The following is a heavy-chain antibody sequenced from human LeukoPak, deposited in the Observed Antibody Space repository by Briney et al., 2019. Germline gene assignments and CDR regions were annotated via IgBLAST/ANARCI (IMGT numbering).Heavy chain of an antibody. Sequence: SETLSLTCAVYGGSFSGYYWSWIRQPPGKGLEWIGEINHSGSTNYNPPLKSRVTISVDTPKNQFSLKLSSVTAADSAVYYWARWHSWGAAVYWFDPWGQGTLVTVSS. V-gene: IGHV4-34*01. J-gene: IGHJ5*02. CDR3: ARWHSWGAAVYWFDP. CDR1: GGSFSGYY. D-gene: IGHD3-3*02. CDR2: INHSGST.